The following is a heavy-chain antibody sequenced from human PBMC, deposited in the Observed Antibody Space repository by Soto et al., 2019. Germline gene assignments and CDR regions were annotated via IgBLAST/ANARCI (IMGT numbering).Heavy chain of an antibody. V-gene: IGHV3-64*01. CDR3: ARVPGYDFDY. J-gene: IGHJ4*02. CDR2: ISSNGGST. CDR1: GFTFSSYA. Sequence: EVQLVESGGGLVQPGGSLRLSCAASGFTFSSYAMHWVRQAPGKGLEYVSAISSNGGSTYYANSVKGRFTISRDHSENTLYLQMGSLRAEDMAVYYCARVPGYDFDYWGPGTLVTVSS. D-gene: IGHD5-18*01.